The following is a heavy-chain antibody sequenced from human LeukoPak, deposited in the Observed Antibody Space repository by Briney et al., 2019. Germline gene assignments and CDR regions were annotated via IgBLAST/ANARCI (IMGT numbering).Heavy chain of an antibody. CDR3: ATEPGYCTGGSCYGGWFDP. J-gene: IGHJ5*02. V-gene: IGHV4-34*01. Sequence: SETLSLTCAVYGGSFSGYFWSWIRQPPGKGLEWIGEINHGGRTIYNPSLKSRVTISLDTSKNQFSLKLSSVTAADTAVYYCATEPGYCTGGSCYGGWFDPWGQGTLVTVFS. CDR2: INHGGRT. CDR1: GGSFSGYF. D-gene: IGHD2-15*01.